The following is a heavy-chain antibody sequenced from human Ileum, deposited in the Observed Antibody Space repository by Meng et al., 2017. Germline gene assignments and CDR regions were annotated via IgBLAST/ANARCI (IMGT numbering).Heavy chain of an antibody. V-gene: IGHV1-3*04. CDR2: INTDNGNT. CDR1: GYSFPSYA. D-gene: IGHD2-15*01. Sequence: ASVKVSCKASGYSFPSYAMQWVRQAPRQGFEWMGWINTDNGNTEYSRKFQGRVILTRDTSANTAYMELSSLTSEDTAVYYCARERQTSGEDYWGQGTLVTVSS. CDR3: ARERQTSGEDY. J-gene: IGHJ4*02.